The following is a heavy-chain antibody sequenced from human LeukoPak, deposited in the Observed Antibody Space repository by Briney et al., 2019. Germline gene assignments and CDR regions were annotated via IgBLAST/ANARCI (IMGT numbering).Heavy chain of an antibody. CDR2: IHPSGGST. J-gene: IGHJ4*02. D-gene: IGHD6-19*01. CDR3: ARAESDSGWVR. V-gene: IGHV1-46*01. Sequence: ASVKVSCKASGYTLSSHYIHWVRQAPGQGLEWMGIIHPSGGSTSYPQKFRGRVTMTRDTSTSTVYMELSSLRSEDTAVYYCARAESDSGWVRWGQGTLVTVSS. CDR1: GYTLSSHY.